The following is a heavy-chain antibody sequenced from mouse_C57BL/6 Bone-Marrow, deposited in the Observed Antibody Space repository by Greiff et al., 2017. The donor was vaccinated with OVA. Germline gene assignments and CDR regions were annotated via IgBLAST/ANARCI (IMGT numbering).Heavy chain of an antibody. CDR2: IYPGSGNT. V-gene: IGHV1-76*01. Sequence: QVQLQHSGAELVRPGASVKLSCKASGYTFTDYYINWVKQRPGQGLEWIARIYPGSGNTYYNEKFKGKATLTAEKSSSTAYMQLSSLTSEDSAVYFCARRGHYYGSSFDYWGQGTTLTVSS. CDR3: ARRGHYYGSSFDY. D-gene: IGHD1-1*01. J-gene: IGHJ2*01. CDR1: GYTFTDYY.